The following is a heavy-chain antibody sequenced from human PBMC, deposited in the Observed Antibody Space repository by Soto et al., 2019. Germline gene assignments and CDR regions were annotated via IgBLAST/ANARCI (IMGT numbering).Heavy chain of an antibody. CDR3: ARQWANDWNARNYFDT. Sequence: PSETLSLTCTVSGGSLRNYYWSWIRQPPGKGLEWIGHIYYSGNTNYNPSLRSRVTMSVDTSKSQFSLTVTSVTAADTAVYYCARQWANDWNARNYFDTWGQGTMVTVSS. CDR2: IYYSGNT. J-gene: IGHJ3*02. V-gene: IGHV4-59*08. CDR1: GGSLRNYY. D-gene: IGHD1-1*01.